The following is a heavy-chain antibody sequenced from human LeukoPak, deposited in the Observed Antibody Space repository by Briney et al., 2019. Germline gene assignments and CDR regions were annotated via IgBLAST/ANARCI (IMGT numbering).Heavy chain of an antibody. J-gene: IGHJ4*02. CDR1: GYTFTNYD. D-gene: IGHD3-10*01. Sequence: GASVKVSCKASGYTFTNYDINWVRQATGQGLEWMGYMNPNSGNTGYAQKFQDRVTITSDTSISTAYMELSSLRSEDTAVYYCAREVRGFDYWGQGTLVTVSS. CDR2: MNPNSGNT. V-gene: IGHV1-8*03. CDR3: AREVRGFDY.